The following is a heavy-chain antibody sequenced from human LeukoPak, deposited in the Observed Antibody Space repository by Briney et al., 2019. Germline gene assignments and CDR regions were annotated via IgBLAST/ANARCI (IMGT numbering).Heavy chain of an antibody. CDR1: GFTVSSNY. D-gene: IGHD5-18*01. V-gene: IGHV3-66*01. CDR2: IYSGGST. J-gene: IGHJ4*02. Sequence: GGSLRLSCAASGFTVSSNYMSWVRQAPGKGLEWVSVIYSGGSTYYADSVKGRFTISRDNAKNSLYLQMNSLRAEDTAVYYCAREGYTYGVDYWGQGTLVTVSS. CDR3: AREGYTYGVDY.